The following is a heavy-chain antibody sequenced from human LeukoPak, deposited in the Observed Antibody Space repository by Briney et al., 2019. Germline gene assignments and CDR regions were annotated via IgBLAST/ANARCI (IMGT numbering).Heavy chain of an antibody. D-gene: IGHD1-20*01. J-gene: IGHJ5*02. CDR2: IIPIFGTA. Sequence: ASVKVSCKASGGTFSSYAISWVRQAPGQRLEWMGGIIPIFGTANYAQKFQGRVTITADESTSTAYMELSSLRSEDTAVYYCARGGYNWNWFDPWGQGTLVTVSS. V-gene: IGHV1-69*13. CDR3: ARGGYNWNWFDP. CDR1: GGTFSSYA.